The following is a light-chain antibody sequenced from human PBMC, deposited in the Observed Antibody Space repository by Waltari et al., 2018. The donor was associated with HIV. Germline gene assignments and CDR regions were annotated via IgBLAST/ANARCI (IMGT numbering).Light chain of an antibody. J-gene: IGKJ2*01. CDR3: MQGLQSPYT. V-gene: IGKV2-28*01. CDR1: QSLQHSDGHTY. CDR2: FVN. Sequence: ASISCKSTQSLQHSDGHTYLDWYFQKPGQSPQLLLFFVNNRASGVPDRFSGSASGRDFTLKISAVEADDGGIYYCMQGLQSPYTFGQGTRLEIK.